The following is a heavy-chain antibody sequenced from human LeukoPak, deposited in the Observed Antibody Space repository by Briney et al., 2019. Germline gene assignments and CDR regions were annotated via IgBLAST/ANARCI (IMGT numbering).Heavy chain of an antibody. CDR1: GGSISSGGYY. CDR2: INHSGST. D-gene: IGHD4-17*01. CDR3: ARGVSGDQRR. Sequence: SETLSLTCTVSGGSISSGGYYWSWIRQHPGKGLEWIGEINHSGSTNYNPSLKSRVTISVDTSKNQFSLKLSSVTAADTAVYYCARGVSGDQRRWGQGTLVTVSS. V-gene: IGHV4-31*03. J-gene: IGHJ4*02.